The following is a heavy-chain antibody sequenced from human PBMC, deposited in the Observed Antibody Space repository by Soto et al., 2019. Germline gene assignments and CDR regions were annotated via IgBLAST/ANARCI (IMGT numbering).Heavy chain of an antibody. J-gene: IGHJ4*02. CDR1: GFTFSSYA. Sequence: PGGSLRLSCAASGFTFSSYAMHWVRQAPGKGLEWVAVISYDGSNKYYADSVKGRFTISRDNSKNTLYLQMNSLRAEDTAVYYCARGDGYDSSGPLGYWGQGTLVTVSS. V-gene: IGHV3-30-3*01. D-gene: IGHD3-22*01. CDR2: ISYDGSNK. CDR3: ARGDGYDSSGPLGY.